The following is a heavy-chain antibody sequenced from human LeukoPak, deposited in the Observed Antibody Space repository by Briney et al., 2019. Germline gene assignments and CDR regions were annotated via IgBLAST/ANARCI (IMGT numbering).Heavy chain of an antibody. CDR1: GGSISSGSYY. V-gene: IGHV4-61*02. J-gene: IGHJ4*02. CDR3: ARERRPESNFDY. Sequence: SETLSLTCTVSGGSISSGSYYWSWIRQPAGKGLEWIGRIYTSGSTNYNPSLKSRVTISVDTSKNQFPLKLSSVTAADTAVYYCARERRPESNFDYWGQGTLVTVSS. CDR2: IYTSGST.